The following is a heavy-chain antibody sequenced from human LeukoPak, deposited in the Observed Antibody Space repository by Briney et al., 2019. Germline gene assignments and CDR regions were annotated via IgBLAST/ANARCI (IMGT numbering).Heavy chain of an antibody. CDR2: LDYSGST. CDR1: GDSSTNSLYY. D-gene: IGHD1-26*01. V-gene: IGHV4-39*01. Sequence: RTSETLSLTCTVSGDSSTNSLYYWGWVRQPPGKGLEWIGTLDYSGSTHYNPSLRSRAAISIDTSKNQFSLKLNSVTAADTAVYYCARRRGSNIGTFDYWGQGTLVTVSS. CDR3: ARRRGSNIGTFDY. J-gene: IGHJ4*02.